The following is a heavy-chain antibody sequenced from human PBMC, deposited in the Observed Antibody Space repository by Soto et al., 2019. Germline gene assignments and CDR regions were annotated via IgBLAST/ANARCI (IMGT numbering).Heavy chain of an antibody. CDR2: INPNGGRT. CDR1: GYTFTNYC. V-gene: IGHV1-46*01. D-gene: IGHD3-3*01. Sequence: ASVKVSCKASGYTFTNYCIDWVRQAPGQGLEWMGIINPNGGRTTYAQKFQGRVTMTRDTSTSTVYMELSSLRSEDTAVYYCATVYDTRWSGTYAIWVHGTMVTV. CDR3: ATVYDTRWSGTYAI. J-gene: IGHJ3*02.